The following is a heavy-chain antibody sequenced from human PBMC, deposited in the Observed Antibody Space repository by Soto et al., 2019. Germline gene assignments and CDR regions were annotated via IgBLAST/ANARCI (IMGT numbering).Heavy chain of an antibody. CDR3: ARGSRTPYDSSVTTYYYYGMDV. CDR2: ISSSSSTI. V-gene: IGHV3-48*02. Sequence: PGGSLRLSCAASGFTFSSYSMNWVRQAPGKGLEWVSYISSSSSTIYYADSVKGRFTISRDNAKNSLYLQMNSLRDEDTAVYYCARGSRTPYDSSVTTYYYYGMDVWGQGTTLTVSS. CDR1: GFTFSSYS. J-gene: IGHJ6*01. D-gene: IGHD3-22*01.